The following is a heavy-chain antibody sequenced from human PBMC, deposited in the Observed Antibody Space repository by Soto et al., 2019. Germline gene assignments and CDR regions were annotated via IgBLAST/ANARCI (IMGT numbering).Heavy chain of an antibody. D-gene: IGHD4-17*01. CDR3: ARGEVTTGYYYGMDV. CDR1: GYTFTSYG. J-gene: IGHJ6*02. CDR2: IGAYNGNT. V-gene: IGHV1-18*04. Sequence: ASVKVSCKASGYTFTSYGISWVRQAPGQGLEWMGWIGAYNGNTNYAQKLQGRVTMTTDTSTSTAYMELRSLRSDDTAVYYCARGEVTTGYYYGMDVWGQGTTVTVSS.